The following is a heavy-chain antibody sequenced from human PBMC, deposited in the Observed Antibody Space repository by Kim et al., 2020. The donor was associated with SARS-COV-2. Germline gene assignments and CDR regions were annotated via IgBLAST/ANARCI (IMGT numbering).Heavy chain of an antibody. J-gene: IGHJ5*02. CDR1: GGSISSSSYY. CDR2: IYYSGST. V-gene: IGHV4-39*02. CDR3: ARDIRGALRGIVVVPAATVDP. Sequence: SETLSPTCTVSGGSISSSSYYWGWIRQPPGKGLEWIGSIYYSGSTYYNPSLKSRVTISVDTSKNQFSLKLSSVTAADTAVYYCARDIRGALRGIVVVPAATVDPWGQGTLVTVSS. D-gene: IGHD2-2*01.